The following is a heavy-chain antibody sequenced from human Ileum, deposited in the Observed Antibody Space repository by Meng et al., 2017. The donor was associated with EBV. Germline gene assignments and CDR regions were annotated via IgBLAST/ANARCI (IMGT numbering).Heavy chain of an antibody. J-gene: IGHJ4*02. Sequence: QNQMGQSGAEVKKPGDSVKVSCNASGYTFSNYGISWLRQAPGQGLEWMGWISAYNGNTNYAQNLQGRVTMTTDTSTGTAYMEVRSLRSDDTAVYYCARAGNGGSYYFTYWGQGTLVTVSS. D-gene: IGHD1-26*01. CDR3: ARAGNGGSYYFTY. CDR2: ISAYNGNT. V-gene: IGHV1-18*01. CDR1: GYTFSNYG.